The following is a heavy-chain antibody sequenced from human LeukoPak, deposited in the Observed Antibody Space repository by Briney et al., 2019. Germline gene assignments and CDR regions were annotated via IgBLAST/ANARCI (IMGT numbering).Heavy chain of an antibody. V-gene: IGHV3-23*01. CDR3: ARDHGYYCSGSYFDY. D-gene: IGHD3-10*01. CDR2: ISGSGGST. Sequence: GGSLRLSCAASGFTFSSYAMSWVRQAPGKGLERVSAISGSGGSTYYADSVKGRFTISRDNAKYSLYLQMNSLRAEDTAVYYCARDHGYYCSGSYFDYWGQGTLVTVSS. J-gene: IGHJ4*02. CDR1: GFTFSSYA.